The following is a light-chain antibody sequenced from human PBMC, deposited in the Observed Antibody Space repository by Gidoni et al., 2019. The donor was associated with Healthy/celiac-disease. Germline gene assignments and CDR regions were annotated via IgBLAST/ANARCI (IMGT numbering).Light chain of an antibody. CDR1: QSVLYSSNNKNY. CDR2: WAS. Sequence: IVMTQSPDSLAVSLGERATINCKSSQSVLYSSNNKNYLAWYQQKPGQPPKLLIYWASTRESGVPDRFSGSGSGTDFTLTISSLQAEDVAVYYCQQYYSLYTFGQGTKLEIK. V-gene: IGKV4-1*01. CDR3: QQYYSLYT. J-gene: IGKJ2*01.